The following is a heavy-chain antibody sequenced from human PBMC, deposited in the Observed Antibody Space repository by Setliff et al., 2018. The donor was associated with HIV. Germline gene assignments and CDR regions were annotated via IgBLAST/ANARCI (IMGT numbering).Heavy chain of an antibody. J-gene: IGHJ4*02. Sequence: GASVKVSCKATGYSFTGYYMHWVRQAPGQGLEWMGRINPNSGGTNYAQKFQGRVTMTRDTSISTAYMELSRLRSDDTAVYYCARDEVIEVAGDFDNWGQGTLVTVSS. CDR1: GYSFTGYY. D-gene: IGHD6-19*01. CDR3: ARDEVIEVAGDFDN. V-gene: IGHV1-2*06. CDR2: INPNSGGT.